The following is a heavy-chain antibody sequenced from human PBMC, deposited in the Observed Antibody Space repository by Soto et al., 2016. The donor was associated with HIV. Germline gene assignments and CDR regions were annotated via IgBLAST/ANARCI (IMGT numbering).Heavy chain of an antibody. D-gene: IGHD3-10*01. J-gene: IGHJ4*02. CDR1: GGTFSIYA. V-gene: IGHV1-69*12. CDR3: AREYYYGSGSYYKRYFDY. CDR2: IIPIFGTP. Sequence: QVQLVQSGAEVKKPGSSVNVSCKASGGTFSIYAISWVRQAPGQGLEWMGGIIPIFGTPNYAQKFQGRLTFNADESTSTAYMELSSPRSEDTAVYYCAREYYYGSGSYYKRYFDYWGQGTLVTVSS.